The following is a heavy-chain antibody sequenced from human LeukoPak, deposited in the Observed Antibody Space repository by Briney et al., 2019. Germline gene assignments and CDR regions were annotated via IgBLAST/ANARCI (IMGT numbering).Heavy chain of an antibody. CDR3: ARVSGVVTAIEFDY. J-gene: IGHJ4*02. CDR2: IYYSGST. CDR1: GGSISSSSYY. D-gene: IGHD2-21*02. Sequence: SETLSLTCTVSGGSISSSSYYWGWIRQPPGKGLEWIGSIYYSGSTYYNPSLKSRVTISVDTSKNQFSLKLSSVTAADTAVYYCARVSGVVTAIEFDYWGQGTLVTVSS. V-gene: IGHV4-39*01.